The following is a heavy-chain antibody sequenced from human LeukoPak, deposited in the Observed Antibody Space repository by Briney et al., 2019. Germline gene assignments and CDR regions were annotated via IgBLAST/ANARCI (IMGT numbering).Heavy chain of an antibody. Sequence: SETLSLTCTVSGGSISSGGYYWSWIRQHPGKGLEWIGYIYYSGSTYYNPSLKSRVTISADTSKNQFSLKLSSVTAADTAVYYCARVGVSPGNYYDSSGYYWIDYWGQGTLVTVSS. CDR1: GGSISSGGYY. D-gene: IGHD3-22*01. CDR2: IYYSGST. J-gene: IGHJ4*02. V-gene: IGHV4-31*03. CDR3: ARVGVSPGNYYDSSGYYWIDY.